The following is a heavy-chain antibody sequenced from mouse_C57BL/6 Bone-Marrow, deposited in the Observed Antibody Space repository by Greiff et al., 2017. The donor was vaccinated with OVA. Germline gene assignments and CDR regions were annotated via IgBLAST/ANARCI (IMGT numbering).Heavy chain of an antibody. D-gene: IGHD2-5*01. CDR2: IYPGDGDT. CDR1: GYAFSSYW. CDR3: ARSYYSNYGFYYEMDY. Sequence: QVQLQQSGAELVKPGASVKISCKASGYAFSSYWMNWVKQRPGTGLEWIGQIYPGDGDTNYNGKFKGKATLTADKSSSTAYMQLSSLTSEDSAVYFCARSYYSNYGFYYEMDYGGQGTAVTVSA. J-gene: IGHJ4*01. V-gene: IGHV1-80*01.